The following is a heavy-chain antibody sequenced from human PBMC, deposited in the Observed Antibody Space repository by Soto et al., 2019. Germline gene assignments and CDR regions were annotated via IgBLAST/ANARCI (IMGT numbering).Heavy chain of an antibody. D-gene: IGHD6-19*01. Sequence: PSETLSLTCTVSGGSVSSGNYYWSWIRQPPGKGLEWIGYIYYSGSTNYNPSLKSRVTISVDTSKNQFSLKLSSVTAADTAVFYCVRYSRRWYAVSYWGKGTLVTVFS. CDR2: IYYSGST. J-gene: IGHJ4*02. CDR1: GGSVSSGNYY. V-gene: IGHV4-61*01. CDR3: VRYSRRWYAVSY.